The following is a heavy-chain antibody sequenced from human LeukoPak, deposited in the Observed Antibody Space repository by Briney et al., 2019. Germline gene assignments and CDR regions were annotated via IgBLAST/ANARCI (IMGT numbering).Heavy chain of an antibody. V-gene: IGHV3-23*01. D-gene: IGHD1-1*01. CDR1: GFTFSASA. CDR3: AKDPSYNFGPLEY. CDR2: ITYNADST. J-gene: IGHJ4*02. Sequence: GGSLRLSCAASGFTFSASAMTWVRQAPGKGLEWVSTITYNADSTYYADSLKGRFTITRDNSKNMLFLQMNSLRADDTSVYYCAKDPSYNFGPLEYWGQGTLVTVSS.